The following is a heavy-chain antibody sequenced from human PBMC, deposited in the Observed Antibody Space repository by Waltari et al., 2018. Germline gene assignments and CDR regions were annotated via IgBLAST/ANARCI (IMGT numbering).Heavy chain of an antibody. CDR2: IKQDGSEK. CDR1: GSTFINSW. J-gene: IGHJ3*02. V-gene: IGHV3-7*02. Sequence: EAQLVESGGGLVQPGGSLRLSCAASGSTFINSWMTWVRQAPGKGLEWVANIKQDGSEKYYVDSVKGRFTISRDNTENSLYLEMDNLRAEDTAVYYCASRYCSIINCYLASYMSFDIWGQGTMVTVAS. D-gene: IGHD2-2*01. CDR3: ASRYCSIINCYLASYMSFDI.